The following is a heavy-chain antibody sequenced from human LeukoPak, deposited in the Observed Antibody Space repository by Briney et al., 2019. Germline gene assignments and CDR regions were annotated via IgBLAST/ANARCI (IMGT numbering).Heavy chain of an antibody. CDR3: ATDPQLVKGVYYYYMDV. V-gene: IGHV1-24*01. J-gene: IGHJ6*03. D-gene: IGHD1-1*01. Sequence: GASVKVSCEVSGYTLTELSMHWVRQAPGKGLEWMGGFDPEDGETIYAQKFQGRVTMTEDTSTDTAYMELSSLRSEDTAVYYCATDPQLVKGVYYYYMDVWGKGTTVTVSS. CDR1: GYTLTELS. CDR2: FDPEDGET.